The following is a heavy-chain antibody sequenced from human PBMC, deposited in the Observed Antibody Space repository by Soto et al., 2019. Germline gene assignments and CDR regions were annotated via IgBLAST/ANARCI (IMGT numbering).Heavy chain of an antibody. CDR3: AKEQSPEYYYGSGSYAGDAFDI. CDR2: ISWNSGSI. V-gene: IGHV3-9*01. CDR1: GFTFDDYA. J-gene: IGHJ3*02. D-gene: IGHD3-10*01. Sequence: GGSLRLSCAASGFTFDDYAMHWVRQAPGKGLEWVSGISWNSGSIGYADSVKGRFTISRDNAKNSLYLQMNSLRAEDTALYYCAKEQSPEYYYGSGSYAGDAFDIWGQGTMVTVSS.